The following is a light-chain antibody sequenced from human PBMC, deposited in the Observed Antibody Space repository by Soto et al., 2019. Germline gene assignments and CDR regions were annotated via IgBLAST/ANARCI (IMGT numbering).Light chain of an antibody. Sequence: QSALTQPASVSGSPGQSITISCTGTSSDIGKYNYVSWHQQHPGKAPKVLIYEVSNRPSGVSNRFSGSKSGNTASLTISGLQAEDEADYYCSSYTSSTTWVFGGGTKVTVL. CDR1: SSDIGKYNY. CDR2: EVS. J-gene: IGLJ3*02. V-gene: IGLV2-14*01. CDR3: SSYTSSTTWV.